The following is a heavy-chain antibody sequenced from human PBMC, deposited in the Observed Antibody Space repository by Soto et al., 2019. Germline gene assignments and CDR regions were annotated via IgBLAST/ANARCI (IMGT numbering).Heavy chain of an antibody. D-gene: IGHD1-26*01. CDR3: AGDIRTGSYRFDY. CDR1: GDSITNYQ. V-gene: IGHV4-4*09. Sequence: QVQLQESGPGLVRPSETLSLTCTVSGDSITNYQWSWIRQSPEKGLEWIGYIFNSGNTVYNPSVRSRTSISAYSSSNQFSLRLTSVTAADTAIYYCAGDIRTGSYRFDYWGQGVLVTVFS. J-gene: IGHJ4*02. CDR2: IFNSGNT.